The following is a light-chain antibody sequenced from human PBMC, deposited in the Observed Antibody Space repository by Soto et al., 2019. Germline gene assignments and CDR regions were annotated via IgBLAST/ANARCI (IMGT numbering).Light chain of an antibody. Sequence: EILLARSPTTLSLSPGERATLSCRASQSVNNFLAWYQQKPGPSPRLLIYGASNRATGIPDRFSGSGSGTDFTLTISRLEPEDFAVYYCQQYNTFGQGTKVDIK. V-gene: IGKV3-11*01. CDR2: GAS. J-gene: IGKJ1*01. CDR3: QQYNT. CDR1: QSVNNF.